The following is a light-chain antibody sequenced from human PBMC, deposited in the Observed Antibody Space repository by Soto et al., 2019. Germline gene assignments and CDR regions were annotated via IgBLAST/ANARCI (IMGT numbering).Light chain of an antibody. J-gene: IGKJ4*01. Sequence: DLQMTQSPSFVSASVGDRVTITCRASQDISSWLVWYQQKPGKAPKLLIHATSGLQSGVPSRFSGSGSGTDFTLTISNLQSEDFATYYGQQANSFPLTFGGGTKVEIK. CDR2: ATS. CDR3: QQANSFPLT. V-gene: IGKV1-12*01. CDR1: QDISSW.